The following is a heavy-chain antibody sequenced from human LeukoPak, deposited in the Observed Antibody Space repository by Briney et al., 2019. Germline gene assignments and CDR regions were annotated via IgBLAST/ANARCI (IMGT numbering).Heavy chain of an antibody. Sequence: VASVKVSCKAFGYTFTSNYIHWVRQAPGQGLEWMGIINPSGGSTNYAQKFQGRVTMTRDTSTSTVYMELSSLRSDDTAVYYCARGPRITLVRGGQWYFYMDVWGKGTTVTVSS. CDR1: GYTFTSNY. CDR2: INPSGGST. CDR3: ARGPRITLVRGGQWYFYMDV. D-gene: IGHD3-10*01. J-gene: IGHJ6*03. V-gene: IGHV1-46*01.